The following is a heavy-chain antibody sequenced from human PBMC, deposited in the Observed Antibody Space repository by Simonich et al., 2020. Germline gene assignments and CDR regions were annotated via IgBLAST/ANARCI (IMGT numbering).Heavy chain of an antibody. CDR1: GFTFSSCW. CDR3: ARDGLGTAYYYYMDV. Sequence: EVQLVESGGGLVQPGGSLRLSCAASGFTFSSCWMSGVRQAPGKGLEWVANIKQDGSEKYYVDSVKGRFTISKDNAQNSLYLQMNSLRAEDTAVYYCARDGLGTAYYYYMDVWGKGTTVTVSS. D-gene: IGHD7-27*01. CDR2: IKQDGSEK. J-gene: IGHJ6*03. V-gene: IGHV3-7*01.